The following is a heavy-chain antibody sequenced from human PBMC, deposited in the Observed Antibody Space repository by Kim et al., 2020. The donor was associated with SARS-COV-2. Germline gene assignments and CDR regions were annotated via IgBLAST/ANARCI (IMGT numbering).Heavy chain of an antibody. J-gene: IGHJ3*02. CDR3: TKDITRAIDI. Sequence: GGSLRLSCSTSGFTFSRRWMHWVRQAPGKGLEWVSTINPDGCIKRYTDSMKGRTTISRDNADNTMYLQVSSLRAEGTAMYHCTKDITRAIDIWGQGTLVTVSA. CDR2: INPDGCIK. V-gene: IGHV3-74*01. D-gene: IGHD3-10*01. CDR1: GFTFSRRW.